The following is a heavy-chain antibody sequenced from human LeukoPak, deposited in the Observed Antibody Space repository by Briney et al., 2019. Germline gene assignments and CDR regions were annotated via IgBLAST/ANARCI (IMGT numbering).Heavy chain of an antibody. CDR3: SKDFGPWGVGATPHY. J-gene: IGHJ4*02. CDR1: RFTLSDYG. CDR2: IPFDGSHK. V-gene: IGHV3-30*02. D-gene: IGHD1-26*01. Sequence: GGSLRLSCVVSRFTLSDYGIHWVRQAPGRGLQWVAFIPFDGSHKYYADSVEGRFTISRDTSKNTLYLQMNSLTVEDTAVYFCSKDFGPWGVGATPHYWGQGALVTVSS.